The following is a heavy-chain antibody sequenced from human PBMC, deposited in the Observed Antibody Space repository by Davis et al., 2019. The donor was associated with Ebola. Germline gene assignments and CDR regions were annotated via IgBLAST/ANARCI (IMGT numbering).Heavy chain of an antibody. CDR3: AKDYCSGGSCYGVDYGMDV. D-gene: IGHD2-15*01. J-gene: IGHJ6*02. V-gene: IGHV3-43*01. CDR2: ISWDGGST. Sequence: GESLKISCAASGFTFDDYTMHWVRQAPGKGLEWVSLISWDGGSTYYADSVKGRFTISRDNSKTSLYLQMNSLRTEDTALYYCAKDYCSGGSCYGVDYGMDVWGQGTTVTVSS. CDR1: GFTFDDYT.